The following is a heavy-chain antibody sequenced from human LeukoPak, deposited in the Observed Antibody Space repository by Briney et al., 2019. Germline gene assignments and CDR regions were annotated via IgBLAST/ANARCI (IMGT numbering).Heavy chain of an antibody. Sequence: GGSLRLSCAASGFTFSGYWMIWVRQAPGKGLEWVANIKEDGSEKYHVDSVKGRFAISRDNAKNSLYLQMNSLRAEDTAVYYCARVGLGVGSGRKASGFDPWGQGTLVTVSS. CDR2: IKEDGSEK. D-gene: IGHD3-10*01. CDR1: GFTFSGYW. J-gene: IGHJ5*02. V-gene: IGHV3-7*01. CDR3: ARVGLGVGSGRKASGFDP.